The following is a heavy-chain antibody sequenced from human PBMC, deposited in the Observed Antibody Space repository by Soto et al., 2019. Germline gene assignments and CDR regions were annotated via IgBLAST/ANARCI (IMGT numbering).Heavy chain of an antibody. J-gene: IGHJ4*02. CDR2: ISYDGSNQ. V-gene: IGHV3-30*18. CDR3: AKDQASGQGSFDS. CDR1: GFTFNIYG. Sequence: VKLVESGGGVVQPGGSLRLSCAASGFTFNIYGMHWVRQAPDKGLEWVALISYDGSNQYYADSVKGRFTISRDNSKNTLFLQMNSLRADDTAVYYCAKDQASGQGSFDSWGQGILVTGSS.